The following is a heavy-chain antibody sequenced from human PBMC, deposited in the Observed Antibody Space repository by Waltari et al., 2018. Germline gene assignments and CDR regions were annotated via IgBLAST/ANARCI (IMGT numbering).Heavy chain of an antibody. Sequence: LLESGGGLVQPGGSLRLSCVASGSIFSTYAMTWVRQAPGKGRECVSSISGDRVSTYYSDSGRGRFTISRDNSKDTVYLQMNSLRAEDRGLYFCAKGHSGSPTIFGVIYYGLEVWGQGTTVTVSS. J-gene: IGHJ6*02. D-gene: IGHD3-3*01. V-gene: IGHV3-23*01. CDR3: AKGHSGSPTIFGVIYYGLEV. CDR2: ISGDRVST. CDR1: GSIFSTYA.